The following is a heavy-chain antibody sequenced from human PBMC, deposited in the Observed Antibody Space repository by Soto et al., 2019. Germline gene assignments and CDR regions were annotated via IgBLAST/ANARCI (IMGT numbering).Heavy chain of an antibody. CDR2: IYYSGST. V-gene: IGHV4-61*08. Sequence: SETLSLTCTVSGGSISSGGYYWSWIRQPPGKGLEWIGYIYYSGSTNYNPSLKSRVTISVDTSKNQFSLKLSSVTAADTAVYYCARQIEMYYYGSGSSDAFDIWGQGTMVTVSS. CDR1: GGSISSGGYY. D-gene: IGHD3-10*01. CDR3: ARQIEMYYYGSGSSDAFDI. J-gene: IGHJ3*02.